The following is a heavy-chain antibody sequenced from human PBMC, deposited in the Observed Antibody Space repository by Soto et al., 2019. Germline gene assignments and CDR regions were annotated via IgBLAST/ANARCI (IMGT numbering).Heavy chain of an antibody. CDR2: ISSSSSYI. D-gene: IGHD3-10*01. CDR1: GFTFSSYS. CDR3: ERDWPGYYCVSGSHPFPGLSRGMDV. J-gene: IGHJ6*02. Sequence: EVQLVESGGGLVKPGGSLRLSCAASGFTFSSYSMNWVRQAPGKGLEWVSSISSSSSYIYYADSVKGQFTISRDSAKNALYLQMNSLRAEVTAVYYCERDWPGYYCVSGSHPFPGLSRGMDVWGQGTTVTVSS. V-gene: IGHV3-21*01.